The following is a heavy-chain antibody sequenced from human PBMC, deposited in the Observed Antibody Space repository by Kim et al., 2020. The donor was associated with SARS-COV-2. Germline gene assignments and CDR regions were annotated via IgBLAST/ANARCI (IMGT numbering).Heavy chain of an antibody. CDR3: ARDIYYYYYYGMDV. Sequence: GGSLRLSCAASGFTFSDYYMSWIRQAPGKGLEWVSYISSSGSTIYYADSVKGRFTISRDNAKNSLYLQMNSLRAEDTAVYYCARDIYYYYYYGMDVWGQGTTVTVSS. J-gene: IGHJ6*02. V-gene: IGHV3-11*01. CDR2: ISSSGSTI. D-gene: IGHD3-9*01. CDR1: GFTFSDYY.